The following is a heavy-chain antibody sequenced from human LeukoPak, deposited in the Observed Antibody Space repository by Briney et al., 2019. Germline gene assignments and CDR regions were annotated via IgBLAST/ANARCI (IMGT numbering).Heavy chain of an antibody. CDR2: IWYDGSNI. J-gene: IGHJ6*02. V-gene: IGHV3-33*01. CDR1: GFTFSSYG. Sequence: GGSLRLSCAASGFTFSSYGMHWVRQAPGKGLEWVAVIWYDGSNIYCADSVKGRFTISRDNSKNTLYLQMTSLRAEDTAVYYCARDRRRGNYYYDGMDVWGQGTTVTVSS. D-gene: IGHD3-10*01. CDR3: ARDRRRGNYYYDGMDV.